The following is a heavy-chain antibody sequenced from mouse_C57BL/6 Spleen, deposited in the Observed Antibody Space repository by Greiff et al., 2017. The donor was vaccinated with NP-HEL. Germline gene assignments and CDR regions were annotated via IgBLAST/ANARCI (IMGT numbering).Heavy chain of an antibody. V-gene: IGHV5-6*01. CDR2: ISSGGSYT. J-gene: IGHJ2*01. CDR3: ARHSIPYFDY. CDR1: GFTFSSYG. D-gene: IGHD2-10*02. Sequence: EVQGVESGGDLVKPGGSLKLSCAASGFTFSSYGMSWVRQTPDKRLEWVATISSGGSYTYYPDSVKGRFTISRDNAKNTLYLQMSSLKSEDTAMYYCARHSIPYFDYWGQGTTLTVSS.